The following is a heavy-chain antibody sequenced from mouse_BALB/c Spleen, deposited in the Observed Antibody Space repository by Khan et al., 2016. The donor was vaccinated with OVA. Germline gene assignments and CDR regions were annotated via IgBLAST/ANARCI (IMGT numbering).Heavy chain of an antibody. Sequence: EVKLEESGGEVVKPGGSLKLSCAASGFTFSTYGMSWVRQTPDKRLEWVATVSTGGHYTYYPDTVKGRFTISRDNAKNTLYLQMNSLKSEDTAMFYCARLAYYYDSEGFAYWGQGTLVTVSA. D-gene: IGHD1-1*01. J-gene: IGHJ3*01. CDR3: ARLAYYYDSEGFAY. CDR1: GFTFSTYG. CDR2: VSTGGHYT. V-gene: IGHV5-6*02.